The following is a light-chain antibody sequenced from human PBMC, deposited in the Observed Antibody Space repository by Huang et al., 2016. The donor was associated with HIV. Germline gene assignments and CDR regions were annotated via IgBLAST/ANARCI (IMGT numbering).Light chain of an antibody. J-gene: IGKJ3*01. CDR3: QQRNNWPPIFT. Sequence: IVLTQSPATLSLSPGERATLSCRASQSVSSYLAWYRQKPGQAPRLLIYDASKRATGIPARFSGSASGTDFTLTISSLEPEDFAVYYCQQRNNWPPIFTFGPGTKVDIK. CDR1: QSVSSY. CDR2: DAS. V-gene: IGKV3-11*01.